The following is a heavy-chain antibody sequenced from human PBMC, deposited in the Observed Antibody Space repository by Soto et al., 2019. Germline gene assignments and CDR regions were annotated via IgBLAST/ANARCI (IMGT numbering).Heavy chain of an antibody. CDR1: GGSFSGYY. Sequence: QVQLPQWGAGLLKPSETLSLTCAVYGGSFSGYYWSWIRQPPGKGLEWIGEINHSGSTNYNPSLKSRVTISVDTSKNQFSLKLSSVTAADTAVYYCARGQSRYYGSGSYFGYWGQGTLVTVSS. CDR2: INHSGST. CDR3: ARGQSRYYGSGSYFGY. V-gene: IGHV4-34*01. D-gene: IGHD3-10*01. J-gene: IGHJ4*02.